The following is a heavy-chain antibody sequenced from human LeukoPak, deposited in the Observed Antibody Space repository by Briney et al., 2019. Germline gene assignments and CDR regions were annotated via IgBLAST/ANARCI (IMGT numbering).Heavy chain of an antibody. CDR3: ARGGLEYYDSSGYSH. J-gene: IGHJ4*02. V-gene: IGHV1-8*01. CDR2: MNPNSGNT. CDR1: GYTFTSYD. Sequence: ASVKVSCKASGYTFTSYDIHWVRQAAGHGLEWMGWMNPNSGNTGYAQKFQGRVTITRNTSISTAYMELSSLRSEDTAVYYCARGGLEYYDSSGYSHWGQGILVTVSS. D-gene: IGHD3-22*01.